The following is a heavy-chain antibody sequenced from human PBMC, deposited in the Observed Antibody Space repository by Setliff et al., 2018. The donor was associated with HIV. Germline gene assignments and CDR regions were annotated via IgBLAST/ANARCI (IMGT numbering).Heavy chain of an antibody. CDR2: INHSGGT. V-gene: IGHV4-34*01. Sequence: PSETLSLTCAVYGGSFSGDSWNWIRQPPGKGLEWIGEINHSGGTKYNPSLKSRVTISVDMSKNHFSLSLTSVTAADTAIYFCARRGSSWYSHWFDPWGQGTLVTVSS. CDR1: GGSFSGDS. CDR3: ARRGSSWYSHWFDP. D-gene: IGHD6-13*01. J-gene: IGHJ5*02.